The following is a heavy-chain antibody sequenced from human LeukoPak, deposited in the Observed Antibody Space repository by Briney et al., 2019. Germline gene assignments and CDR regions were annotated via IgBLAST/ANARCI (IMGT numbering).Heavy chain of an antibody. CDR1: GFTFSSYA. CDR3: ARWRSTSWYFDL. V-gene: IGHV3-23*01. CDR2: ISATGGST. Sequence: GGSLRLSCAASGFTFSSYAMAWVRQAPGKGLEWVSAISATGGSTYYADSVKGRFTISRDNSKNTLDLQMNSLRAEDTAVYYCARWRSTSWYFDLWGRGTLVTVSS. D-gene: IGHD5-24*01. J-gene: IGHJ2*01.